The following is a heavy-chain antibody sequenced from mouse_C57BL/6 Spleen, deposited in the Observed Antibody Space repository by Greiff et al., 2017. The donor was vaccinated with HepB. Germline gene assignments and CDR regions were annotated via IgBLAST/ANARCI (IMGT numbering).Heavy chain of an antibody. CDR3: ARDKYYDAMDY. Sequence: EVQVVESGGGLVKPGGSLKLSCAASGFTFSSYAMSWVRQTPEKRLEWVATISDGGSYTYYPDNVKGRFTISRDNAKNNLYLQMSHLKSEDTAMYYCARDKYYDAMDYWGQGTSVTVSS. V-gene: IGHV5-4*01. CDR1: GFTFSSYA. CDR2: ISDGGSYT. J-gene: IGHJ4*01.